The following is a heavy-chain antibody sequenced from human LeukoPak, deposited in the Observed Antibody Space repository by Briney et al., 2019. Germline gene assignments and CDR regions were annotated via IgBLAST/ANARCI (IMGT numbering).Heavy chain of an antibody. CDR2: ISAYNGNT. J-gene: IGHJ3*01. D-gene: IGHD2-2*01. V-gene: IGHV1-18*01. Sequence: ASVNVSFKASGYSFTSYGINWVRQAPGQGLEWMGWISAYNGNTNYAQNFQGRVTMTTDTSTSTAYMELRSLRSDDTAVYYCARAQYQLLPGYPFDVWGQGTMVTVSS. CDR3: ARAQYQLLPGYPFDV. CDR1: GYSFTSYG.